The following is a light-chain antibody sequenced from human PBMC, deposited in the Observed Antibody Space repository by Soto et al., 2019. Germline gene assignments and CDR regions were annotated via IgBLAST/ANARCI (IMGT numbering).Light chain of an antibody. CDR3: CSYAGSYTLV. CDR1: SSDVGGYNY. V-gene: IGLV2-11*01. CDR2: DVS. Sequence: QSALTQPRSVSGSPGQSVTISCTGTSSDVGGYNYVSWYQQHPGKAPKLMIYDVSERPSGVPDRFSGSKSGNTASLTISGLQAEDEAEYYCCSYAGSYTLVFGGGTKVTVL. J-gene: IGLJ2*01.